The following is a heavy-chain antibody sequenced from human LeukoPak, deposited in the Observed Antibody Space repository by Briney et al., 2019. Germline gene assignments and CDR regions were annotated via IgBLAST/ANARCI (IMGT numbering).Heavy chain of an antibody. V-gene: IGHV3-23*01. Sequence: PGASLRLSCAASGFTFSSYAMSWVRQAPGKGLEWVSAISGSGGSTYYADSVEGRFTISRDNSKNTLYLQMNSLRAEDTAVYYCAKVEQQLVLGYFDYWGQGTLVTVSS. CDR1: GFTFSSYA. D-gene: IGHD6-13*01. J-gene: IGHJ4*02. CDR3: AKVEQQLVLGYFDY. CDR2: ISGSGGST.